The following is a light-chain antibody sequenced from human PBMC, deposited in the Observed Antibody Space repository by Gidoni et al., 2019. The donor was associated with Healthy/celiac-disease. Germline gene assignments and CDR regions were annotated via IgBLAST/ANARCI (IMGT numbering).Light chain of an antibody. V-gene: IGLV2-14*03. CDR2: DVS. J-gene: IGLJ1*01. CDR3: SSYTSSSPDV. CDR1: SSDVGGYNY. Sequence: QSALTQPASVSGSPGQSITISCTGTSSDVGGYNYASWYQQHPGKDPKLMIYDVSNRPSGVSNRFSGSKSGNTAALTISGLQAEDEADYYCSSYTSSSPDVFGTGTKVTVL.